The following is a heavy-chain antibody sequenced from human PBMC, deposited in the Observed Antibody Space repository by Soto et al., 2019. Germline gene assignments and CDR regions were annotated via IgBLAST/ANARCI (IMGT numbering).Heavy chain of an antibody. CDR3: AREAIAAAGTFAY. J-gene: IGHJ4*02. CDR2: IYSGGST. CDR1: GFTVSSNY. D-gene: IGHD6-13*01. Sequence: GGSLRLSCAASGFTVSSNYMSWVRQAPGKGLEWVSVIYSGGSTYYADSVKGRFTISRDNSKNTLYLQMNSLRAEDTAVYYCAREAIAAAGTFAYWGQGTLVTVSS. V-gene: IGHV3-66*01.